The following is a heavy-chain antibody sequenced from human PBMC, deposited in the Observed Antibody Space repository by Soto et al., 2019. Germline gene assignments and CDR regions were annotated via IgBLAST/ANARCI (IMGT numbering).Heavy chain of an antibody. CDR3: ARGRGRYSSGWSWFDP. D-gene: IGHD6-19*01. Sequence: PSLTCGVSGGTIRSPDWWTWVRQPPGKGLEWIGEIFQSGSTNYTPSLESRVTISVDKSKNQFSLTLTSVTAADTAVYFCARGRGRYSSGWSWFDPWGQGILVTVSS. CDR2: IFQSGST. V-gene: IGHV4-4*01. CDR1: GGTIRSPDW. J-gene: IGHJ5*02.